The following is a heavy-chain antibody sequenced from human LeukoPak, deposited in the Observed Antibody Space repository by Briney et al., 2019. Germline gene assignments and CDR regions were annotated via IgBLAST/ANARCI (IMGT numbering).Heavy chain of an antibody. J-gene: IGHJ3*02. V-gene: IGHV1-69*13. CDR2: IIHIFGTP. Sequence: SVKVSCKASGYTFTSYYMHWVRQAPGQGLEWMGGIIHIFGTPNYAQKFQGRVTITADESTSTAYMELSSLRSEDTAVYFCARYASGTKDAFDIWGQGTMVTVSS. CDR1: GYTFTSYY. CDR3: ARYASGTKDAFDI. D-gene: IGHD1/OR15-1a*01.